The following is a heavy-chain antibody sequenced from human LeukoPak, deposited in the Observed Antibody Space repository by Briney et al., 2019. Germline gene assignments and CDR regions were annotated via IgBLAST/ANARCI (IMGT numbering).Heavy chain of an antibody. CDR1: GGSISSGGYY. D-gene: IGHD3-22*01. J-gene: IGHJ6*02. V-gene: IGHV4-31*03. Sequence: SETLSLTCTVSGGSISSGGYYWSWIRQHPGKGLEWIGYIYYSGSTYYNPSLKSRVTISVDTSKSQFSLKLSSVTAADTAVYYCARVPLGYYYDSSGYFYGMDVWGQGTTVTVSS. CDR3: ARVPLGYYYDSSGYFYGMDV. CDR2: IYYSGST.